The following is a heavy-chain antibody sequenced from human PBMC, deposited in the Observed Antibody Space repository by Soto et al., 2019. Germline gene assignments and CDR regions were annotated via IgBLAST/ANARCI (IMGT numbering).Heavy chain of an antibody. D-gene: IGHD3-22*01. CDR1: GGTFSSYA. CDR2: INPSGGST. J-gene: IGHJ4*02. Sequence: ASVKVSCKASGGTFSSYAISWVRQAPGQGLEWMGGINPSGGSTSYAQKFQGRVTMTRDTSTSTVYMELSSLRSEDTAVYYCARSYYYDSSGYYPLDYWGQGTLVTVSS. V-gene: IGHV1-46*01. CDR3: ARSYYYDSSGYYPLDY.